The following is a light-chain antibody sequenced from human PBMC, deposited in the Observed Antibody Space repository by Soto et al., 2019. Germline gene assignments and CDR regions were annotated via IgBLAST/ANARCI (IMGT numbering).Light chain of an antibody. CDR3: TSHAGNYNFPYV. V-gene: IGLV2-8*01. Sequence: QSALTQPASLSGSPGQSITISCTGTSSDIGAYDYVSWYQHHPGKAPKLMIYEVTKRPSGVPDRFSGSKSGNTASLTVSGLQAEDEADYYCTSHAGNYNFPYVFGTGTKVTVL. CDR1: SSDIGAYDY. J-gene: IGLJ1*01. CDR2: EVT.